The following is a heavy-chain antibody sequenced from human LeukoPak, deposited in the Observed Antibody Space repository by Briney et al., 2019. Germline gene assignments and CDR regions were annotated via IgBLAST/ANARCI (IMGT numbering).Heavy chain of an antibody. CDR2: ISSDGAIT. J-gene: IGHJ6*02. V-gene: IGHV3-23*01. CDR1: GFTFSSYD. CDR3: GRYCVSSSCASPHYYGMDV. D-gene: IGHD2-2*01. Sequence: GGSLRLSCAASGFTFSSYDMSWVRQAPGKGLEWVSAISSDGAITYYADSVKGRFTISRDNSKNTLYLQMNSLRAEDTALYYCGRYCVSSSCASPHYYGMDVWGQGTTVTVSS.